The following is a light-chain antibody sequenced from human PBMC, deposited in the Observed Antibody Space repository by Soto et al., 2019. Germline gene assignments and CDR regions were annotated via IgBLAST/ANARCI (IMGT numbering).Light chain of an antibody. CDR3: QQYSGPPQT. CDR2: GAS. Sequence: EVVLTQSPGTLSLSPWERATLSCRASQSVSSSYLAWYQQKPGQAPRLLIYGASSRATGIPARFSASGSGTDFTLTISDVQPEDFAMYFCQQYSGPPQTFGQGTKVDIK. J-gene: IGKJ1*01. V-gene: IGKV3-20*01. CDR1: QSVSSSY.